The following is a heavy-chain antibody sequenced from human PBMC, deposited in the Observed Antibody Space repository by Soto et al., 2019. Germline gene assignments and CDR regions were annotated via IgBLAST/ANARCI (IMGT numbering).Heavy chain of an antibody. J-gene: IGHJ4*02. D-gene: IGHD3-22*01. Sequence: GGSLRLSCAASGFTFSSYSMNWVRQAPGKGLEWVSYISSSSSTIYYADSVKGRFTISRDKAKNSLYLQMNSLRDEDTAVYYCARGHYYDSIISDYWGQGTLVTVSS. CDR3: ARGHYYDSIISDY. CDR2: ISSSSSTI. V-gene: IGHV3-48*02. CDR1: GFTFSSYS.